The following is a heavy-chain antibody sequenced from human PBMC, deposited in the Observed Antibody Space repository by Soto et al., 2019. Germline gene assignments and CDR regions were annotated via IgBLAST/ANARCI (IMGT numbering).Heavy chain of an antibody. D-gene: IGHD6-19*01. CDR2: ISSSGTYI. CDR3: AGPKDRIQVAGTDY. J-gene: IGHJ4*02. Sequence: EVQLVESGGGLVKPGGSLRLSCAASGFSFSNYGMNWVRQAPGKALEWVSSISSSGTYIYYADSVKGRFTISRHNAKNSLYLQMNRLRAEDTAVYFCAGPKDRIQVAGTDYWVQGSLVTVSS. CDR1: GFSFSNYG. V-gene: IGHV3-21*01.